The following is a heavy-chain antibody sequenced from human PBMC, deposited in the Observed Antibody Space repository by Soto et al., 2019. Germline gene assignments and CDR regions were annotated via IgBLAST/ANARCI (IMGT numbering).Heavy chain of an antibody. CDR2: ISAYNGST. Sequence: ASVKVSCKASGYTFTSYGISWVRQAPGQGLEWMGWISAYNGSTSYAQKFQGRVTMTRDTSTSTVYMELSSLRSEDTAVYYCARSRVMYYYGSGPTYWGQGTLVTVS. CDR1: GYTFTSYG. CDR3: ARSRVMYYYGSGPTY. D-gene: IGHD3-10*01. V-gene: IGHV1-18*01. J-gene: IGHJ4*02.